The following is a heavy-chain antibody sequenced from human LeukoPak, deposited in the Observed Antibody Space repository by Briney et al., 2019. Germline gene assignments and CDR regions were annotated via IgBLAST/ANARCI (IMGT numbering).Heavy chain of an antibody. CDR3: VRGMAAENQFDY. CDR2: INHSGST. Sequence: PSETLSLTCAVYRGSFSVYYWRWIRQPRGKEREWMGDINHSGSTNYNPSLMSRVTISVDPSKNQYPLKLSSVTAADTAVYYCVRGMAAENQFDYWGQGTLVTVS. CDR1: RGSFSVYY. D-gene: IGHD6-13*01. V-gene: IGHV4-34*01. J-gene: IGHJ4*02.